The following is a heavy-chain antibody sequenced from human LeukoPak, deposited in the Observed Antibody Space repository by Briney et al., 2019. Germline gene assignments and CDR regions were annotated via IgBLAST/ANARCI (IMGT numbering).Heavy chain of an antibody. V-gene: IGHV4-39*01. J-gene: IGHJ4*02. CDR3: ARQLAAAGLDY. CDR1: GGSISSSSYY. CDR2: IYYSGST. Sequence: PSETLSLTCTVSGGSISSSSYYWGWIRQPPGKGLEWIGSIYYSGSTYYNPSLKSRVTISVDTSKNQFSLKLSSVTAADTAVYYCARQLAAAGLDYWGQGTLVTVSS. D-gene: IGHD6-13*01.